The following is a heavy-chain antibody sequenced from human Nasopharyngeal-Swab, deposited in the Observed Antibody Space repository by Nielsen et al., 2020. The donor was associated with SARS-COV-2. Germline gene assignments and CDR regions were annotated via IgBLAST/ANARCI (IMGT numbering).Heavy chain of an antibody. CDR2: INPNSGGT. D-gene: IGHD5-12*01. CDR1: GYTFTGYY. Sequence: ASVKVSCKASGYTFTGYYMHWVRQAPGQGLEWMGWINPNSGGTNYAQKSQGWVTMTRDTSISAAYMELSRLRSDDTAVYYCARAKGDIVATIRVWGFDPWGQGTLVTVSS. J-gene: IGHJ5*02. CDR3: ARAKGDIVATIRVWGFDP. V-gene: IGHV1-2*04.